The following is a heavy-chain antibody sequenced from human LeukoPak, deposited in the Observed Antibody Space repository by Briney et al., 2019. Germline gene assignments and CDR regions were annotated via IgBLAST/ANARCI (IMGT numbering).Heavy chain of an antibody. CDR2: IYYSGST. D-gene: IGHD2-15*01. J-gene: IGHJ3*02. CDR3: ARYCSGGSCYPSNDAFDI. CDR1: GGSISSYY. Sequence: SETLSLTCTVSGGSISSYYWSWIRQLPGKGLECIGYIYYSGSTNYNPSLKSRVTISVDTSKNQFSLKLSSVTAADTAVYYCARYCSGGSCYPSNDAFDIWGQGTMVTVSS. V-gene: IGHV4-59*01.